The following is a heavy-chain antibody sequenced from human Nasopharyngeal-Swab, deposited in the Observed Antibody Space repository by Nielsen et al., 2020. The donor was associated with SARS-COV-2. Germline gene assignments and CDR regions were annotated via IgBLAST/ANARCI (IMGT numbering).Heavy chain of an antibody. CDR2: INHSGST. Sequence: SETLSLTCAVYGGSFSGYYWSWIRQPPGKGLEWIGEINHSGSTNYNPSLKSRVTISVDTSKNQFSLKLSSVTAADTAVYYCARDMRYYDYVWGSSHYYYYGMDVWGQGTPVTVSS. D-gene: IGHD3-16*01. CDR1: GGSFSGYY. CDR3: ARDMRYYDYVWGSSHYYYYGMDV. J-gene: IGHJ6*02. V-gene: IGHV4-34*01.